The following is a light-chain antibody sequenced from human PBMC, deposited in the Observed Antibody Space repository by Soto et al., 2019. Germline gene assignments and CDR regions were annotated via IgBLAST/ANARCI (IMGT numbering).Light chain of an antibody. J-gene: IGLJ1*01. CDR2: DDD. V-gene: IGLV1-51*01. CDR1: SSNIGGNS. Sequence: QSVLTQPPSLSGAPGQRVTISCSGSSSNIGGNSVSWYQQLPGTAPKLLIYDDDKRPPGIPDRFSGYKSGTPATLGMTGFHTGDGADYFCGSWDSCPRAYVVGTGTKVKVL. CDR3: GSWDSCPRAYV.